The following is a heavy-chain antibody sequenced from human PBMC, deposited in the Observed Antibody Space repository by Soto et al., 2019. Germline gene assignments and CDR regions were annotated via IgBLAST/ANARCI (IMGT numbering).Heavy chain of an antibody. D-gene: IGHD5-18*01. V-gene: IGHV3-23*01. CDR2: ISGSGGST. CDR1: GFTFSSYA. J-gene: IGHJ4*02. CDR3: GKHRASYGPLYYFDS. Sequence: GGSLRLSCAASGFTFSSYAMSWVRQAPGKGLEWVSAISGSGGSTYYADSVKRRFTISRDNSKNTLSLQMNSLRAEDTAVYYCGKHRASYGPLYYFDSWGQGTLVTVSS.